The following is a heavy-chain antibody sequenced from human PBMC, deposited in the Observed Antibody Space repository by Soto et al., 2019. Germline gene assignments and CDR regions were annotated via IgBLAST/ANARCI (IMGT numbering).Heavy chain of an antibody. CDR3: ASSSLYGMEV. J-gene: IGHJ6*01. CDR2: IYYSGNT. Sequence: SETLSLTCSVSVGSISSGYYYWSWIRQPPGKGLEGIGNIYYSGNTYYNPSLKSRLIISIDTPPNQFSLKVGSVTAADTAVYYCASSSLYGMEVWGQGTTVTVSS. CDR1: VGSISSGYYY. V-gene: IGHV4-30-4*01.